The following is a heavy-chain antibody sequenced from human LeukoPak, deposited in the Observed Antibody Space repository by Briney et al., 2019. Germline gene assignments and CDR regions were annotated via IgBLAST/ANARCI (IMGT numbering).Heavy chain of an antibody. D-gene: IGHD4-23*01. CDR1: GGSISSSSYY. CDR2: IYYSGST. V-gene: IGHV4-39*01. Sequence: SETLSLTCTVSGGSISSSSYYWGWLRQPPGKGLEWIGSIYYSGSTYYNPSLKSRITISVDTSKNQFSLKLSSVTAADTAAYYCARSADYGGNSYYYYYYGMDVWGQGTTVTVSS. J-gene: IGHJ6*02. CDR3: ARSADYGGNSYYYYYYGMDV.